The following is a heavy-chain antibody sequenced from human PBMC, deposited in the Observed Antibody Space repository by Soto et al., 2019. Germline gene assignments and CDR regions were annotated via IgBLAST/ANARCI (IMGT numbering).Heavy chain of an antibody. V-gene: IGHV3-7*03. CDR1: EFTFISSF. Sequence: GGSLRLSCIASEFTFISSFMGWVRQAPGKGLEWVANINPDGSGTYYVDSVKGRFTISRDNAKNSLYLQMHSLRAEDTAVYYCARYFRGSGRYFFDHWGQGTLVTVSS. D-gene: IGHD6-19*01. J-gene: IGHJ4*02. CDR2: INPDGSGT. CDR3: ARYFRGSGRYFFDH.